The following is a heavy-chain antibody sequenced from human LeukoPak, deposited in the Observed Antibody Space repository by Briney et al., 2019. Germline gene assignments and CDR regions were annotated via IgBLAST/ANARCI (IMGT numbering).Heavy chain of an antibody. J-gene: IGHJ4*02. V-gene: IGHV3-64*01. D-gene: IGHD6-13*01. Sequence: GGPLRLSCAAPGFTFSNFAMHWVRQAPGEGLEYVSTISSNGGTTYYTNSVKGRFTISRDNSKNTLYLQMGSLRAEDMAVYYCARDLMGIAYRGAFYYWGQGTLVTVSS. CDR3: ARDLMGIAYRGAFYY. CDR2: ISSNGGTT. CDR1: GFTFSNFA.